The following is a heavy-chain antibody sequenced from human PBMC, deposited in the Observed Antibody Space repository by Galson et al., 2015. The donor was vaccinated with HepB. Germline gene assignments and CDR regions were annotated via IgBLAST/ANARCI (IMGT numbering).Heavy chain of an antibody. D-gene: IGHD6-13*01. CDR3: ARQFNEINGQQLVLASKYYFDY. V-gene: IGHV4-34*01. J-gene: IGHJ4*02. CDR2: INHSGST. CDR1: GGSFSGYY. Sequence: SETLSLTCAVYGGSFSGYYWSWIRQPPGKGLEWIGEINHSGSTNYNPSLKSRVTISVDTSKNQFSLKLSSVTAADTAVYYCARQFNEINGQQLVLASKYYFDYWGQGTLVTVSS.